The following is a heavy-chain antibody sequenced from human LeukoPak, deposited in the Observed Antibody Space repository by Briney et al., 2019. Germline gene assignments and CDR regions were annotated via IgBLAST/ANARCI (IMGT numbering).Heavy chain of an antibody. V-gene: IGHV1-69*13. Sequence: SVKVSCKASGGTFSNYAISWVRQAPGQGLEWMGGIIPIFATANYAQKFQGRVTIAADESTSTAYMELSSLRSEDTAVYYCARDRGGYCSGGSCYSLYYYYYMDVWGKGTTVTVSS. CDR3: ARDRGGYCSGGSCYSLYYYYYMDV. D-gene: IGHD2-15*01. CDR1: GGTFSNYA. CDR2: IIPIFATA. J-gene: IGHJ6*03.